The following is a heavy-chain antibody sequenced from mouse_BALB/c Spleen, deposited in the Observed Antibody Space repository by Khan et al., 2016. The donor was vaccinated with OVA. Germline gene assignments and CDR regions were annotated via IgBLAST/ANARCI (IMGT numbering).Heavy chain of an antibody. CDR1: GFTFTDYY. D-gene: IGHD2-3*01. Sequence: EVELVESGGGFMQPGGSLKLSCATSGFTFTDYYMYWVRQTPEKRLEWVAHISNRGTTTYYSDTLRGRFTISRDNAKHTLYLQMSRLKSEDTAIXYCGREGDDGGLAYWGQGTLVTVSA. V-gene: IGHV5-12*02. CDR2: ISNRGTTT. CDR3: GREGDDGGLAY. J-gene: IGHJ3*01.